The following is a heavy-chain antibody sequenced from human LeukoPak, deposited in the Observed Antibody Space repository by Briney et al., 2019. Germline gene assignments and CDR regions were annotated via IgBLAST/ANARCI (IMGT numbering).Heavy chain of an antibody. CDR2: IYYSGST. D-gene: IGHD5-24*01. Sequence: SETLSLTCTVSGGSISSYYWSWIRQPPGKGLEWIGYIYYSGSTNYNPSLKSRVTISVDTSKNQFSLKLSSVTAPDTAVYYCARDRRDGYNYYFDYWGQGTLVTVSS. CDR3: ARDRRDGYNYYFDY. J-gene: IGHJ4*02. V-gene: IGHV4-59*01. CDR1: GGSISSYY.